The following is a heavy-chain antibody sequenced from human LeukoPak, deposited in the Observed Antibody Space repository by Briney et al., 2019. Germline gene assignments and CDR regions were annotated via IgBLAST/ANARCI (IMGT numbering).Heavy chain of an antibody. CDR1: GFTFSRNG. CDR2: IRYDGSNK. Sequence: QPGGSLRLSCAASGFTFSRNGMHWVRQAPGKGLEWVAFIRYDGSNKYYADSVKGRFTISRDNSKNTLYLQMNSLRAEDTAVYYCAKDLGGSTSLWGQGTLVTVSS. D-gene: IGHD2-2*01. J-gene: IGHJ4*02. V-gene: IGHV3-30*02. CDR3: AKDLGGSTSL.